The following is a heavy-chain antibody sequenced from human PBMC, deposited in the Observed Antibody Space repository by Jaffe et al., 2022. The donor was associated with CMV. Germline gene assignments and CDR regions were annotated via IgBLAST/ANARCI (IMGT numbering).Heavy chain of an antibody. CDR2: IYYSGST. J-gene: IGHJ6*02. Sequence: QVQLQESGPGLVKPSETLSLTCTVSGGSISSYYWSWIRQPPGKGLEWIGYIYYSGSTNYNPSLKSRVTISVDTSKNQFSLKLSSVTAADTAVYYCARDRGYYDSSGYPRKYYYYGMDVWGQGTTVTVSS. D-gene: IGHD3-22*01. V-gene: IGHV4-59*01. CDR3: ARDRGYYDSSGYPRKYYYYGMDV. CDR1: GGSISSYY.